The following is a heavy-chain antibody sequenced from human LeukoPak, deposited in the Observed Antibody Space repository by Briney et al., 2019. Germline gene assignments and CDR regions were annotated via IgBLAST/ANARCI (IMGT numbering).Heavy chain of an antibody. CDR2: IDPNSGAT. CDR3: ARGRTSLTAWFVP. J-gene: IGHJ5*02. Sequence: ASVKVSCKASGYTLTAYYMHWVRQAPGQGLEWMGWIDPNSGATDSAQKFQGRVTVTRDTSLNTVYMELSGLTSDDTAVYYCARGRTSLTAWFVPWGQGTLVTVSS. CDR1: GYTLTAYY. V-gene: IGHV1-2*02. D-gene: IGHD4-11*01.